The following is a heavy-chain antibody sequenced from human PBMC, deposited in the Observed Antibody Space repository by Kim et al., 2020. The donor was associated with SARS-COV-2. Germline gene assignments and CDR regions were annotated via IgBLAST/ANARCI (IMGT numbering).Heavy chain of an antibody. CDR3: ARDMSSSRDI. Sequence: GGSLRLSCAASGFTVSSNYMSWVRQAPGKGLEWVSVIYSGSSTYYADSVTGRFTISRHNSKNTMYLQMNSLRAENTAVYYCARDMSSSRDIWGQGTMVT. J-gene: IGHJ3*02. CDR1: GFTVSSNY. V-gene: IGHV3-53*04. D-gene: IGHD6-13*01. CDR2: IYSGSST.